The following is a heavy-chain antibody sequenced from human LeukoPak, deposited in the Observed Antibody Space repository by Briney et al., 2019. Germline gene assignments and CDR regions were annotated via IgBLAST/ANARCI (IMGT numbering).Heavy chain of an antibody. CDR2: IKSKSDGETT. CDR1: GFTFSNAW. Sequence: PGGSLRLSCAASGFTFSNAWMSWVRQAPGKGLEWVGRIKSKSDGETTDYAAPVKGRFTISRDDAKTMVYLQMNSLKSEDTAVYYCTTDRGSVWGQGTLVTVSS. J-gene: IGHJ1*01. V-gene: IGHV3-15*01. CDR3: TTDRGSV.